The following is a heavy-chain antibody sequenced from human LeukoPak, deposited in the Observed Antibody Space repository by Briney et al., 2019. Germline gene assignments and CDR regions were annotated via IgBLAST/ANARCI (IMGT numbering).Heavy chain of an antibody. CDR3: VRDLRYSGGWSASGMDV. CDR1: GYTFTSRG. D-gene: IGHD6-19*01. V-gene: IGHV1-18*01. Sequence: ASVNVSRKASGYTFTSRGISGVRQAPGQGLEWMGWINTYNGNTNYAQKLQGRVSMTTDTSTSTAYMDLRSLRSEDTAVYYCVRDLRYSGGWSASGMDVWGKGTTVTISS. J-gene: IGHJ6*03. CDR2: INTYNGNT.